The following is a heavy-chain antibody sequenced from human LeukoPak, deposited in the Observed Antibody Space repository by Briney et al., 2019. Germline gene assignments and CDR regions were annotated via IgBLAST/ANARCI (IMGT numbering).Heavy chain of an antibody. CDR2: IYYSGST. D-gene: IGHD6-19*01. V-gene: IGHV4-39*07. CDR3: ARDNSGSSPYYYYYYYGMDV. Sequence: PSETLSLTCTVSGGSISSSSYYWGWIRQPPGKGLEWIGSIYYSGSTYYNPSLKSRVTISVDTSKNQFSLKLSSVTAADTAVYYCARDNSGSSPYYYYYYYGMDVWGQGTTVTVSS. J-gene: IGHJ6*02. CDR1: GGSISSSSYY.